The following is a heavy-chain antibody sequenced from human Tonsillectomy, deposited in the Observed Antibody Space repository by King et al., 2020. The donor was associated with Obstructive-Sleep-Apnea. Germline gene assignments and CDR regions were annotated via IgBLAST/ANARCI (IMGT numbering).Heavy chain of an antibody. Sequence: VQLVESGGGVVQPGRSLRLSCAASGFTFSSYGMHWVRQAPGKGLEWVAVIWYDGSNKYYADSVKGRFTISRDNSKNTLYLQMNSLRAEDTAVYYCAKARMVVTAIIDYWGQGTLVTVSS. V-gene: IGHV3-33*06. CDR1: GFTFSSYG. J-gene: IGHJ4*02. D-gene: IGHD2-21*02. CDR2: IWYDGSNK. CDR3: AKARMVVTAIIDY.